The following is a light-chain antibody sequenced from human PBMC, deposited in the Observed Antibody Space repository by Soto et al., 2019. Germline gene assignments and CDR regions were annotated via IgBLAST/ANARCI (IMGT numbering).Light chain of an antibody. CDR3: QQYKNWRPWT. CDR1: QSVSSN. V-gene: IGKV3-15*01. Sequence: EIVMTQSPATLSVSPGERATLSCRASQSVSSNLAWYQQKPGQAPRLLIYGASTRATGIPARFSGSGSGTEFTLTISSLQSEDFAVYYCQQYKNWRPWTFGQSTKVEIK. J-gene: IGKJ1*01. CDR2: GAS.